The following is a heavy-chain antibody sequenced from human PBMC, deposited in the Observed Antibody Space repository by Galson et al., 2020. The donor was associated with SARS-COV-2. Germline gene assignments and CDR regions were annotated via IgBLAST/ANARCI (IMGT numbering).Heavy chain of an antibody. V-gene: IGHV1-18*01. D-gene: IGHD2-2*01. CDR2: LSVYSGNT. CDR1: GYTFNSYG. CDR3: ARDRVVAAGTPGEY. Sequence: ASVKVSCKASGYTFNSYGVNWVRRAPGQGLEWMGWLSVYSGNTNYAQKFQGRVSMTADTSTSTAYMELRSLRSDDTAVYYCARDRVVAAGTPGEYWGQGTQVTVYS. J-gene: IGHJ4*02.